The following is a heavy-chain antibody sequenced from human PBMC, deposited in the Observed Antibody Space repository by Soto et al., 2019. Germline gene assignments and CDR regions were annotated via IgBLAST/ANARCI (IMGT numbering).Heavy chain of an antibody. CDR1: GFTFTNYG. CDR2: ISAYKGNT. Sequence: GASVNVSCKASGFTFTNYGITWVRQAPGQGLEWMGWISAYKGNTNYAQKFQGRVTMTTDTSTSTAYMELRSLRSDDMAVYYCASRSGQLPYYFDYWGQGTQVTVSS. CDR3: ASRSGQLPYYFDY. D-gene: IGHD6-6*01. J-gene: IGHJ4*02. V-gene: IGHV1-18*03.